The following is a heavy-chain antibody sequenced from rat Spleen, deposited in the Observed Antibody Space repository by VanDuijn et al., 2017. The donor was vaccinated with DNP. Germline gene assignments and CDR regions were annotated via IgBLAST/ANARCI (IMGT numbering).Heavy chain of an antibody. CDR1: RITFSDHN. CDR3: ARWGYYYSGAGDY. J-gene: IGHJ2*01. V-gene: IGHV5-25*01. CDR2: ISPSGGST. Sequence: EVRLVESGGGLVQPGRSLKLSCAVSRITFSDHNMAWVRQAPTKGLEWVASISPSGGSTYYRDSVKGRFSLSRDNAKSTLYLQMDSLRSEDTATYYCARWGYYYSGAGDYWGQGVMVTVSS. D-gene: IGHD1-1*01.